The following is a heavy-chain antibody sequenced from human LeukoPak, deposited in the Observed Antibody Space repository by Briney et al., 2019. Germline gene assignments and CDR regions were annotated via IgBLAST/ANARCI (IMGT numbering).Heavy chain of an antibody. V-gene: IGHV1-18*01. Sequence: ASVKVSCKASGYTFTSYGISWVRQAPGQGLEWMGWISAYNGNANYAQKLQGRVTMTTDTSTSTAYMELRSLRSDDTAMYYCARDLGYSSGWYLIDYWGQGTLVTVSS. D-gene: IGHD6-19*01. CDR1: GYTFTSYG. CDR3: ARDLGYSSGWYLIDY. CDR2: ISAYNGNA. J-gene: IGHJ4*02.